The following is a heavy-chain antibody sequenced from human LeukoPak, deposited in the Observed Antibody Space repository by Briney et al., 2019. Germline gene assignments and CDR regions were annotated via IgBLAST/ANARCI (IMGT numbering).Heavy chain of an antibody. CDR3: ARDQVPAPTYGDYNDAFDI. V-gene: IGHV4-4*02. Sequence: PLGTLSLTCAVSGGSISSSNWWSWVRQPPGKGLEWIGEIYHSGSTNYNPSLKSRVTISVDKSKNQFSLKLSSVTAADTAVYYCARDQVPAPTYGDYNDAFDIWGQGTMVTVSS. CDR1: GGSISSSNW. D-gene: IGHD4-17*01. CDR2: IYHSGST. J-gene: IGHJ3*02.